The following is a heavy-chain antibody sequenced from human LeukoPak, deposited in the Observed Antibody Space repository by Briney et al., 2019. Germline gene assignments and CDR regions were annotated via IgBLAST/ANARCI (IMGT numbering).Heavy chain of an antibody. D-gene: IGHD3-9*01. CDR1: GFTFSNYA. CDR2: ITGSGGGT. Sequence: GASLRLTCAASGFTFSNYAMRWVRQAPGKGLEWVSAITGSGGGTYYADSVKGRFTISRDNSKNTLYLQMNSLRADDTAVYYCAKWGDYDVLTGYYDPDYWGQGTLVTVSS. V-gene: IGHV3-23*01. CDR3: AKWGDYDVLTGYYDPDY. J-gene: IGHJ4*02.